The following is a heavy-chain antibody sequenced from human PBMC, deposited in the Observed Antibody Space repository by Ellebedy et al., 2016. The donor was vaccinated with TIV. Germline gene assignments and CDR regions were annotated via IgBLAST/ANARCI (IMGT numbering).Heavy chain of an antibody. J-gene: IGHJ1*01. CDR1: GGTFSSYA. CDR2: IIPIFGTA. CDR3: ARGPVLTKPAEYFQH. V-gene: IGHV1-69*13. D-gene: IGHD4/OR15-4a*01. Sequence: SVKVSCXASGGTFSSYAISWVRQAPGQGFEWMGGIIPIFGTANYAQKFQGRVTITADESTSTAYMELSSLRSEDTAVYYCARGPVLTKPAEYFQHWGQGTLVTVSS.